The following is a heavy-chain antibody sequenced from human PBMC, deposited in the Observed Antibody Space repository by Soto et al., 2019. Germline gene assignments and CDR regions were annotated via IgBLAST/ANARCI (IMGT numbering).Heavy chain of an antibody. J-gene: IGHJ4*02. V-gene: IGHV3-30*18. D-gene: IGHD5-12*01. Sequence: QVQLVESGGGVVQPGRSLRLSCAASGFTFSSYGMHWVRQAPGKGLEWVAVISYDGSYKYYADSMKGRVTISRDNPKNTMYVQMNSLIAEDTAVYYCAKEGSVVATTPDFDYWGQGTLVTVSS. CDR2: ISYDGSYK. CDR1: GFTFSSYG. CDR3: AKEGSVVATTPDFDY.